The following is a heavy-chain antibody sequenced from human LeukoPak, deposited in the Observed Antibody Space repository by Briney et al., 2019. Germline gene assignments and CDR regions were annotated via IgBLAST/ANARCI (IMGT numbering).Heavy chain of an antibody. CDR3: ARVTAAGSRSRVFDY. CDR2: INPNSGGT. CDR1: GYTFTGYY. J-gene: IGHJ4*02. D-gene: IGHD6-13*01. Sequence: ASVKVSCKASGYTFTGYYMHWVRQAPGQGLEWMGWINPNSGGTNYAQKFQGRVTMTRDTSISTAYMELSRLRSDDTAVYYCARVTAAGSRSRVFDYWGQGTLVNGSS. V-gene: IGHV1-2*02.